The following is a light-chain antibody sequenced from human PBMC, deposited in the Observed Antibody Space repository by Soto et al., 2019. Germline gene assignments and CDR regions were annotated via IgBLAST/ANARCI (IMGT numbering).Light chain of an antibody. CDR3: CSYAANNTWV. CDR1: NSDVGAYNY. Sequence: QSVLTQPASVSGSPGQSITISCTGTNSDVGAYNYVSWYQEHPGKAPKLIIYEVNDRPSGISTRFSASKSGNTASLTISGLQPDDEAHYFCCSYAANNTWVFGGGTKLTVL. CDR2: EVN. V-gene: IGLV2-14*01. J-gene: IGLJ3*02.